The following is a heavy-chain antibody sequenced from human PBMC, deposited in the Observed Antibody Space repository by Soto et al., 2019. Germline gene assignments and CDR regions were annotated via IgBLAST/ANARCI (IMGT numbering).Heavy chain of an antibody. CDR3: ARARLRAVYAFDI. CDR1: GGSVSSGAYY. CDR2: IYYSGST. V-gene: IGHV4-31*03. D-gene: IGHD5-12*01. Sequence: QVQLQESDAGLVKASQTLSLTCTVSGGSVSSGAYYWTWIRQRPGKGLEWIGYIYYSGSTYYSPSFKSRLSISLDTSKNQFSLRLSSVTAADTAMYYCARARLRAVYAFDIWGQGTMVTVSS. J-gene: IGHJ3*02.